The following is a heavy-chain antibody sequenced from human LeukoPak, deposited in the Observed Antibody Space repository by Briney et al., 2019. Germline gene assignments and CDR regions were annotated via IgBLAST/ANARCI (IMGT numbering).Heavy chain of an antibody. D-gene: IGHD4-11*01. CDR2: ISWKSVSI. CDR3: AKDRGDYSFDY. CDR1: GFTFDDYA. Sequence: GGSLRLSCAASGFTFDDYAMHWVRQAPGKGLEWVSGISWKSVSIGYADSVKGRFTISRDNAKNSLYLQMNSLRAEDTALYFCAKDRGDYSFDYWGQGTLVTVSS. J-gene: IGHJ4*02. V-gene: IGHV3-9*01.